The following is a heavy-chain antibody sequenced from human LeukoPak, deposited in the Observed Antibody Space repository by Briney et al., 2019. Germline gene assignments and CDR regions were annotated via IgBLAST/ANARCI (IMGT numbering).Heavy chain of an antibody. CDR1: GFTFSRYS. CDR2: INSVISLN. J-gene: IGHJ4*02. D-gene: IGHD2-15*01. CDR3: AKDISLVVVAATFDY. V-gene: IGHV3-48*01. Sequence: PGGSLRLSCAASGFTFSRYSMNWVRQAPGKGLEWVSYINSVISLNDYADSVKGRFTISRDNAKNSLYLQMNSLRTEDTALYYCAKDISLVVVAATFDYWGQGTLVTVSS.